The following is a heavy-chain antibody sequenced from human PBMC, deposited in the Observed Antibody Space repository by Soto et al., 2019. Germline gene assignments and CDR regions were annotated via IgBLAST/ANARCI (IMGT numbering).Heavy chain of an antibody. Sequence: SETLSLTCTVSGGSITSSYWSWIRRPPGKGLEWIAYIYDTGISGYTPSTSYNPSLKSRVTMSVDTSKSQFSLKVNSVTAADTAVDYCARVPGGLYRGSDYWGQGTLVTVSS. J-gene: IGHJ4*02. CDR3: ARVPGGLYRGSDY. V-gene: IGHV4-59*01. CDR1: GGSITSSY. CDR2: IYDTGISGYTPST. D-gene: IGHD2-8*02.